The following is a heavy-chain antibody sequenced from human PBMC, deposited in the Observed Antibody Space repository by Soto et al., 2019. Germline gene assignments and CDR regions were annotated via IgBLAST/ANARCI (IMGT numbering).Heavy chain of an antibody. V-gene: IGHV1-69*13. Sequence: ASVKVSCKASGGTFSSYAISWVRQAPGQGLEWMGGIIPIFGTANYAQKFQGRVTITADESTSTAYMELSSLRSEDTAVYYCARGSTVVTPSPFGSLDYWGQGTLVTVSS. CDR3: ARGSTVVTPSPFGSLDY. J-gene: IGHJ4*02. CDR2: IIPIFGTA. D-gene: IGHD4-17*01. CDR1: GGTFSSYA.